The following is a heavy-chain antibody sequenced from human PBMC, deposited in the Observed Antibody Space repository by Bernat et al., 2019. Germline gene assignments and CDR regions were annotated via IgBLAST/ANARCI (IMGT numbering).Heavy chain of an antibody. D-gene: IGHD6-6*01. CDR2: ISGSRGTI. V-gene: IGHV3-48*01. CDR3: ARRDSNSRNFDY. CDR1: GFTFSSYN. Sequence: EVQLVESGGGLVQPGGSLRLSCAASGFTFSSYNMNWVRQAPGRGLEWVSYISGSRGTIYYADSVKGRFTISRDNAKNSLYLQMNSLRADDTAVYYCARRDSNSRNFDYWGQGTLVTVSS. J-gene: IGHJ4*02.